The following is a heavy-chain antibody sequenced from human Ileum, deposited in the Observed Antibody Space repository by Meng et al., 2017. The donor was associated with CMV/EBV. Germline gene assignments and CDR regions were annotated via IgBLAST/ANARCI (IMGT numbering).Heavy chain of an antibody. CDR1: GFTFSSYW. Sequence: GGSLRLSCAASGFTFSSYWMTWVRQPPGKGLEWVANIKQDGSEKYYVDSVKGRFTISRDNAKNSLYLQINNLRAEDAAVYYCARRDGKYYAMDVWGQGTTVTVSS. CDR2: IKQDGSEK. CDR3: ARRDGKYYAMDV. J-gene: IGHJ6*02. V-gene: IGHV3-7*01. D-gene: IGHD5-24*01.